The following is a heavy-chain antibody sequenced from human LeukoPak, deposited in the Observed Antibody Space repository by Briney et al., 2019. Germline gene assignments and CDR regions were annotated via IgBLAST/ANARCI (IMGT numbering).Heavy chain of an antibody. Sequence: SETLSLTCTVSGGSISSGGYYWSWIRQQPGKGLEWIGYVYYSGSTYYNPSLKSRFTISVDTSNNQFSLKLSSVTAADTAVYYCAREDYYGSGSYYEPDAFDIWGQGTMVTVSS. CDR1: GGSISSGGYY. CDR2: VYYSGST. V-gene: IGHV4-31*03. CDR3: AREDYYGSGSYYEPDAFDI. J-gene: IGHJ3*02. D-gene: IGHD3-10*01.